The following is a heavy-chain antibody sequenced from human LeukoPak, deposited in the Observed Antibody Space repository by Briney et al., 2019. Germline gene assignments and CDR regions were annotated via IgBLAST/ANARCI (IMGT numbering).Heavy chain of an antibody. J-gene: IGHJ5*02. CDR3: ARDKDSSSPGRVNWFDP. CDR1: GFTFSSYS. V-gene: IGHV3-21*01. Sequence: NPGGSLRLSCAASGFTFSSYSMNWVRQAPGKGLEWVSSISSSSSSYIYYADSVKGRFTISRDNAKNSLYLQMNSLRAEDTAVYYCARDKDSSSPGRVNWFDPWGQGTLVTVSS. D-gene: IGHD6-13*01. CDR2: ISSSSSSYI.